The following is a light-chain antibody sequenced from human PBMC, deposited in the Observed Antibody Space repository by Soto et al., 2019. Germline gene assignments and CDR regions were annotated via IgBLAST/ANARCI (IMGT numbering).Light chain of an antibody. CDR2: AAS. V-gene: IGKV1-39*01. CDR1: QSIRNY. Sequence: SQMSQSPSSLSSSLVDRVTSASRASQSIRNYLYWYQQTPGKATKLMIYAASSLQSGVPSRFSGSGCGTDFPLTISRLQPEDFATYYCQQSDSTWTFGQGTKVDIK. CDR3: QQSDSTWT. J-gene: IGKJ1*01.